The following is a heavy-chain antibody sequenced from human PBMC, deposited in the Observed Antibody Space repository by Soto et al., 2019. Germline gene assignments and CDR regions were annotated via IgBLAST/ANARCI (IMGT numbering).Heavy chain of an antibody. J-gene: IGHJ4*02. CDR3: ARGRYDFWSGYCFDY. CDR1: GGSFSGYY. Sequence: SETLSLTCAVYGGSFSGYYWSWFRQPPGKGLEWIGEINHSGSTNYNPSLKSRVTISVDTSKNQFSLKLSSVTAADTAVYYCARGRYDFWSGYCFDYWGQGTLVTVSS. CDR2: INHSGST. V-gene: IGHV4-34*01. D-gene: IGHD3-3*01.